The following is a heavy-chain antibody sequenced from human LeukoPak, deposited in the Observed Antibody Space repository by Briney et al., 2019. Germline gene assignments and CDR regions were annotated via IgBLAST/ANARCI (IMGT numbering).Heavy chain of an antibody. D-gene: IGHD6-6*01. Sequence: SETLSLTCAVYGGSFSGYYWSWIRQPPGKGLEWIGEIYHSGSTNYNPSLKSRVTISVDKSKNQFSLKLSSVTAADTAVYYCARISSSSHYWGQGTLVTVSS. J-gene: IGHJ4*02. CDR1: GGSFSGYY. V-gene: IGHV4-34*01. CDR2: IYHSGST. CDR3: ARISSSSHY.